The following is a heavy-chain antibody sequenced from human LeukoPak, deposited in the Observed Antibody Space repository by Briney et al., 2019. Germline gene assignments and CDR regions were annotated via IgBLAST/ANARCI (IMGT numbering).Heavy chain of an antibody. J-gene: IGHJ4*02. CDR3: AKIRLRPVDYFDY. Sequence: GGSLRLSCAASGFTFSSYDMSWVRQAPGKGLEWVSAISGSGGSTYYADSVKGRFTISRDNSKNTLYLQMNSLRAEDTAVYYCAKIRLRPVDYFDYWGQGTLVTVSS. CDR1: GFTFSSYD. CDR2: ISGSGGST. V-gene: IGHV3-23*01. D-gene: IGHD3-16*01.